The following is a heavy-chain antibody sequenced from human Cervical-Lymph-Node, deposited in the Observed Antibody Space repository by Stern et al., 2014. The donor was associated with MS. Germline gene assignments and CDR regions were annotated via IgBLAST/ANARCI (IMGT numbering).Heavy chain of an antibody. CDR3: AREGRSTVTTAAAY. CDR2: INGHTGDT. CDR1: GYTFSAYY. J-gene: IGHJ4*02. V-gene: IGHV1-2*06. Sequence: DQLVESGTEVKKPGASVKVSCKASGYTFSAYYVHWVRQAPGQGLEWMGRINGHTGDTNYAQKFQGRVTMDRDPSISTAYLELASLRSDDTAVYYCAREGRSTVTTAAAYWGQGTLGTVSS. D-gene: IGHD4-17*01.